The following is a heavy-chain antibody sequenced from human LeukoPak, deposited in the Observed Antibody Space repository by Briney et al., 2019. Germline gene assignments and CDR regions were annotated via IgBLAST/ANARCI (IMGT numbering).Heavy chain of an antibody. J-gene: IGHJ4*02. CDR2: ISSSGSTI. Sequence: PGGSLRLSRAASGFIFSDYYMSWIRQAPGKGLEWVSYISSSGSTIHYADSVKGRFTISRDNAKNSLFLQMNSLRVEDTAVYYCAGGGRGYSGSYFSTYWGQGTLVTVSS. V-gene: IGHV3-11*01. D-gene: IGHD1-26*01. CDR1: GFIFSDYY. CDR3: AGGGRGYSGSYFSTY.